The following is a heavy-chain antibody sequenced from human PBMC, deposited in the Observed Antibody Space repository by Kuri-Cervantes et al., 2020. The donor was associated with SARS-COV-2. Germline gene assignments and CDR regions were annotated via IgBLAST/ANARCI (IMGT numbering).Heavy chain of an antibody. CDR1: GPTFINHY. CDR2: IIPIYGTT. D-gene: IGHD2-15*01. J-gene: IGHJ4*02. CDR3: ATPRYCSGGSCYGLFDY. Sequence: SVKVSCKASGPTFINHYIHWVRQAPGHGLEWMGRIIPIYGTTNYAQKVQGRVTITADESTNTAYMELSRLRSDDTAVYYCATPRYCSGGSCYGLFDYWGQGTLVTVSS. V-gene: IGHV1-69*13.